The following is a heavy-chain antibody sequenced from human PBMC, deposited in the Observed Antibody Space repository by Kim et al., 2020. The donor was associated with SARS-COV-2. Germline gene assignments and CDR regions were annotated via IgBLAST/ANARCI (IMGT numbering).Heavy chain of an antibody. Sequence: ASVKVSCKASGYTFTSYGISWVRQALGQGLEWMGWISAYNGNTNYAQKLQGRVTMTTDTSTSTAYMELRSLRSDDTAVYYCARDREFGYYYYYYYMDVWGKGTTVTVSS. CDR3: ARDREFGYYYYYYYMDV. D-gene: IGHD3-10*01. CDR1: GYTFTSYG. CDR2: ISAYNGNT. V-gene: IGHV1-18*01. J-gene: IGHJ6*03.